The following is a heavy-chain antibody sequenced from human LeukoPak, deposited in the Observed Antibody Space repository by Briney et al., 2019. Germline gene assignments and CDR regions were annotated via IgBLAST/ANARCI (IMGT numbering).Heavy chain of an antibody. J-gene: IGHJ3*02. D-gene: IGHD3-3*01. V-gene: IGHV3-23*01. CDR3: AKVRFLEWLLSDDDAFDI. Sequence: PGGPLRLSCAASGFTFSSYAMSWVRQAPGKGLEWVSAISGSGGSTYYTDSVKGRFTISRDNSKNTLYLQMNSLRAEDTAVYYCAKVRFLEWLLSDDDAFDIWGQGTMVTVSS. CDR1: GFTFSSYA. CDR2: ISGSGGST.